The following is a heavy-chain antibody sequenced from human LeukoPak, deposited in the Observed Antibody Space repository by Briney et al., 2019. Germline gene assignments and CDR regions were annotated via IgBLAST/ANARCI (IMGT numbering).Heavy chain of an antibody. CDR1: GFTFNSYA. J-gene: IGHJ6*02. CDR3: AKDLYYASGSPTRHHYGMDV. CDR2: ISGSGGSK. V-gene: IGHV3-23*01. D-gene: IGHD3-10*01. Sequence: TAESLTLSCAASGFTFNSYAMSWVRQAPGKGLEWVSAISGSGGSKYYADSVKGRFTIYRDNSKNTLLLQMNSLRAEDTAVYYCAKDLYYASGSPTRHHYGMDVWGQGTTVTVSS.